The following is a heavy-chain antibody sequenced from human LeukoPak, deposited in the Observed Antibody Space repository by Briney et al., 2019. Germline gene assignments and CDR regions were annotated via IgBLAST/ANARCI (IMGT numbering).Heavy chain of an antibody. CDR3: ARDLNPSTHYGMGV. D-gene: IGHD2-15*01. CDR2: INPNTGGT. CDR1: AYTFIDYF. J-gene: IGHJ6*02. Sequence: GASVKVSCKASAYTFIDYFIHWVRQAPGQGLEWLGWINPNTGGTIYAQKFQGWVTMTRDTSISTVYMELTRLRSDDTAVYYCARDLNPSTHYGMGVWGQGTTVTVSS. V-gene: IGHV1-2*04.